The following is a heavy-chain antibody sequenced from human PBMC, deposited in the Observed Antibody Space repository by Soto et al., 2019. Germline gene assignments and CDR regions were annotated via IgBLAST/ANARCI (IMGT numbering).Heavy chain of an antibody. CDR3: ASDAPPADY. V-gene: IGHV1-18*04. Sequence: QVQLVQSGAEVKKPGASVKVSCKASGYTFTSYSISWVRQAPGQGLEWMGWISAYNGNTNYAQMLQGRVTMTTDTSTNTAYMELRSRRSDDTAVYYCASDAPPADYWGQGTLVTVSS. CDR1: GYTFTSYS. CDR2: ISAYNGNT. J-gene: IGHJ4*02.